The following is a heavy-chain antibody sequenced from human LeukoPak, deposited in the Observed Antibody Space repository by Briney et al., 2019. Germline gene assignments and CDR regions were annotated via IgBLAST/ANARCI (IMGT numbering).Heavy chain of an antibody. J-gene: IGHJ4*02. CDR1: GFSFNNYW. CDR2: IKTDGGEK. V-gene: IGHV3-7*01. CDR3: ARDYVWGSPESDY. D-gene: IGHD7-27*01. Sequence: GGSLRLSCVASGFSFNNYWMSWFRQAPGKGLEWVGNIKTDGGEKYSVDSVRGRFTISRDNAKNSLYLQMNSLRAEDTAVYYCARDYVWGSPESDYWGQGTLVTVSS.